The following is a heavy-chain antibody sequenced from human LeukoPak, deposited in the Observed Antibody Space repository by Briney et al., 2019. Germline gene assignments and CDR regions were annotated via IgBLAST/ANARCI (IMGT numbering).Heavy chain of an antibody. V-gene: IGHV3-15*01. Sequence: GGSLRLSCAASGFTFSNAWMSWVRQAPGKGLEWCGRIKSKTDGGTTDYAAPVKGRFTISRDDSKNTLYLQMNSLKTEDTAVYYCTTAMYYGSGSYYGINWFDPWGQGTLVTVSS. D-gene: IGHD3-10*01. CDR3: TTAMYYGSGSYYGINWFDP. CDR2: IKSKTDGGTT. J-gene: IGHJ5*02. CDR1: GFTFSNAW.